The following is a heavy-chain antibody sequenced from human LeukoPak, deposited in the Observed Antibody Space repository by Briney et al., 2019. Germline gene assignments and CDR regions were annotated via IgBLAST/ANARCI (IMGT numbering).Heavy chain of an antibody. CDR3: AKGQGGGWLRFLFDY. CDR2: VYKTGTT. D-gene: IGHD5-12*01. Sequence: SETLSLTCSVSRDYIRHIDYYWVWIRQPPGRGLEWIGNVYKTGTTSYSPSLSSRVAMSIDTSKSQFSLRVTSVTAADTAVYYCAKGQGGGWLRFLFDYWGQGTLVTVSS. V-gene: IGHV4-39*07. CDR1: RDYIRHIDYY. J-gene: IGHJ4*02.